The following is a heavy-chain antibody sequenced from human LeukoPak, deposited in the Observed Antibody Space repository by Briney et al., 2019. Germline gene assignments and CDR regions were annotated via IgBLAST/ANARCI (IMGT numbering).Heavy chain of an antibody. CDR3: ARVDTTTDAFDI. D-gene: IGHD5-18*01. J-gene: IGHJ3*02. Sequence: GRSLRLSCAASGFTFSSYGVHWVRQAPGKGLEWVAVIWYDGSNKYYADSVKGRFTISRDNSKNTLYLQMNSLRAEDTAVYYCARVDTTTDAFDIWGQGTMVTVSS. CDR2: IWYDGSNK. CDR1: GFTFSSYG. V-gene: IGHV3-33*01.